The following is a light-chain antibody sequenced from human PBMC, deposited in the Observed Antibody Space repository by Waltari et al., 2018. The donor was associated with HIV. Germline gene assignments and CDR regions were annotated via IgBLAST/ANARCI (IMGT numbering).Light chain of an antibody. CDR2: EVR. J-gene: IGLJ2*01. V-gene: IGLV2-14*01. CDR1: SSDIGDYDF. Sequence: QSALTQPASVSGSPGQSITISCTGSSSDIGDYDFVSCYQTHPGNAPKLIIFEVRNRRSGISNRFSGSKYANTASLTISRLQAEDEANYYCTSYTSTTTHVLFGGGTKLTVL. CDR3: TSYTSTTTHVL.